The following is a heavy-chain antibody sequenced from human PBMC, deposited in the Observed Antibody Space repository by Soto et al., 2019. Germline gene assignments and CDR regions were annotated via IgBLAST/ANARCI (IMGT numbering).Heavy chain of an antibody. CDR2: ISAYNGNT. CDR3: ARDAPTIAAQDDY. V-gene: IGHV1-18*01. CDR1: GYTFTSYG. Sequence: QVQLVQSGAEVKKPGASVKVSCKASGYTFTSYGITWVRQAPGQGLEWMGWISAYNGNTNYAEKLQGRVNMTTDTSTSIAYMELRSRRSDDTSVYYCARDAPTIAAQDDYWCQGTLVTVSS. D-gene: IGHD6-13*01. J-gene: IGHJ4*02.